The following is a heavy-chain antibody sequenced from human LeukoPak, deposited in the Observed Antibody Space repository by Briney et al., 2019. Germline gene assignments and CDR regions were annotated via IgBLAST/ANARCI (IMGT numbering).Heavy chain of an antibody. V-gene: IGHV4-4*07. CDR2: IYTSGST. CDR3: ARRTSINYYDSSGPAAGFDY. D-gene: IGHD3-22*01. Sequence: PSETLSLTCTVSGGSISSYYWSWIRQPAGKGLEWIGRIYTSGSTNYNPSLKSRVTMSVDTSKNQFSLKLSSVTAADTAVYYCARRTSINYYDSSGPAAGFDYWGQGTLVTVSS. CDR1: GGSISSYY. J-gene: IGHJ4*02.